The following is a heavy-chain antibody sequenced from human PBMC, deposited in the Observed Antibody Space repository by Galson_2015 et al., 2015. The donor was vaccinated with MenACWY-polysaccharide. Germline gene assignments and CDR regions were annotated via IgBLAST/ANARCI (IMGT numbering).Heavy chain of an antibody. CDR1: GFTFSSFV. D-gene: IGHD2-21*02. CDR2: IGGSGANT. V-gene: IGHV3-23*01. CDR3: TKPPLTHAFDI. Sequence: SLRLSCAASGFTFSSFVMTWVRQAPGKGLEWVSTIGGSGANTYYADSVKGRFTISRDNSRNTLYLHMNSLRADDTAIYYCTKPPLTHAFDIWGPGTKVTVSS. J-gene: IGHJ3*02.